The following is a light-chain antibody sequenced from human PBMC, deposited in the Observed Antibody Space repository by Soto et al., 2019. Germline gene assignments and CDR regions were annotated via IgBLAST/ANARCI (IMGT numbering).Light chain of an antibody. Sequence: EIVLTQSPATLSLSPGDGATLSCRASHSVSSYLAWYQQKPGQAPRLLIYGASSRATGIPDRFSGSGSGTDFTLTISRLEPEDFAVYYCQQYGSSLITFGQGTRLEIK. CDR3: QQYGSSLIT. V-gene: IGKV3-20*01. CDR1: HSVSSY. CDR2: GAS. J-gene: IGKJ5*01.